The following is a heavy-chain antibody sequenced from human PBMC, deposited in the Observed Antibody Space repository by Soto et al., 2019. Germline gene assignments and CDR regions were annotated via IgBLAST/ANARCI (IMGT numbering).Heavy chain of an antibody. CDR3: ARPTYYYDSSGPPAC. V-gene: IGHV3-48*01. CDR2: ISSSSSTI. J-gene: IGHJ4*02. D-gene: IGHD3-22*01. Sequence: XXSLRLSFAASGFTFSTYSMHWVPQAPGKGLEWVSYISSSSSTIFYTDSVKGRFTVSRDNAKNSLYLQMNSLRAEDTAVYYSARPTYYYDSSGPPACWGQGTLVTVSS. CDR1: GFTFSTYS.